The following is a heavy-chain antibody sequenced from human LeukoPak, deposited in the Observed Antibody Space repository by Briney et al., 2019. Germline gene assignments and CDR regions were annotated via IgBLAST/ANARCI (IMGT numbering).Heavy chain of an antibody. V-gene: IGHV3-23*01. CDR2: ISANGGRT. CDR3: AKGPERRGFCTGSGCYSDC. CDR1: GLTFSGYV. Sequence: GGSLRLSCAASGLTFSGYVMSWARQAPGKGLEWVAAISANGGRTYYTESVKGHLTISRDNSKNTLYLQMNSLRADDTAVYHCAKGPERRGFCTGSGCYSDCWGQGTLVTVSS. J-gene: IGHJ4*02. D-gene: IGHD2-8*02.